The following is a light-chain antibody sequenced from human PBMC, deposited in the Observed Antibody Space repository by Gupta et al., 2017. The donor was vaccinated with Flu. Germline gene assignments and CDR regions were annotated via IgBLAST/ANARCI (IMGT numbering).Light chain of an antibody. CDR2: DVS. CDR1: SSDVGNSDY. J-gene: IGLJ1*01. V-gene: IGLV2-14*01. Sequence: QSALTQPASVSGSPGHSITISCTGTSSDVGNSDYVSWYQQHPGKAPKLLIYDVSNRPSGVSSRFSGSKSGNTASLTISGLQAEDETDYYCSSYTSTTTFYVFGTGTKVTVL. CDR3: SSYTSTTTFYV.